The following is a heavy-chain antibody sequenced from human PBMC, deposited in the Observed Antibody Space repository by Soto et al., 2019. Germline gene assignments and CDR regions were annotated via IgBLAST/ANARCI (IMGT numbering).Heavy chain of an antibody. CDR2: ISGYNGNT. D-gene: IGHD2-8*02. CDR1: DSTFTHYG. Sequence: ASVKVSCKSSDSTFTHYGINWVGQAPVRVLEWMGWISGYNGNTKYAQKFQDRVTMTADTSTRTAFMEVRRLTSDDTGVYFCAATGGKYCFLDLWGQGTKVTVS. V-gene: IGHV1-18*01. J-gene: IGHJ6*02. CDR3: AATGGKYCFLDL.